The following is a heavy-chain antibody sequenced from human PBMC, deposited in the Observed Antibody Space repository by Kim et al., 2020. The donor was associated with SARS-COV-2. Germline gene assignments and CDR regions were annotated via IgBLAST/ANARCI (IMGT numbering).Heavy chain of an antibody. CDR3: ARTHYDYVWGSSLSYYGMDV. V-gene: IGHV1-18*04. D-gene: IGHD3-16*01. CDR1: GYTFTSYG. J-gene: IGHJ6*02. Sequence: ASVKVSCKASGYTFTSYGISWVRQAPGQGLEWMGWISAYNGNTNYAQKLQGRVTMTTDTSTSTAYMELRSLRSDDTAVYYCARTHYDYVWGSSLSYYGMDVWGQGTTVTVSS. CDR2: ISAYNGNT.